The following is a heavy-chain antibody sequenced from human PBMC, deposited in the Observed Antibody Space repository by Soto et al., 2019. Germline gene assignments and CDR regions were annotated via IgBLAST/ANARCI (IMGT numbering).Heavy chain of an antibody. V-gene: IGHV3-30*18. J-gene: IGHJ4*01. CDR1: GFTFSSYG. Sequence: QVQLVESGGGVVQPGRSLRLSCAASGFTFSSYGMHWVRQAPGKGLEWVAVISYDGSNKYYADSVKGRFTISRDNSKNTLYLQMNSLRAEDTAVYYCAKPSHSRGQQLGHWGHGTLVTVSS. CDR2: ISYDGSNK. D-gene: IGHD6-13*01. CDR3: AKPSHSRGQQLGH.